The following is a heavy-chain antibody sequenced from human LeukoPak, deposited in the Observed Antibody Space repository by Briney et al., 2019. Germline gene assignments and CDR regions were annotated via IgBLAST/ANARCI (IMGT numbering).Heavy chain of an antibody. CDR2: IKQDGSEK. V-gene: IGHV3-7*01. J-gene: IGHJ5*02. CDR3: ARGPRIAAAGRRGWFDP. CDR1: GFTFSSYW. Sequence: GGPLRLSCAASGFTFSSYWMSWVRQAPGKGLEWVANIKQDGSEKYYVDSVKGRFTISRDNAKNSLYLQMNSLRAEDTAVYYCARGPRIAAAGRRGWFDPWGQGTLVTVSS. D-gene: IGHD6-13*01.